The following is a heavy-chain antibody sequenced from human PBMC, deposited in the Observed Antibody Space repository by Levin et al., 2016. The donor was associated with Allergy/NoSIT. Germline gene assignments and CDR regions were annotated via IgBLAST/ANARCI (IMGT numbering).Heavy chain of an antibody. Sequence: WVRQAPGQGLEWMGGIIPIFGTANYAQKFQGRVTITADESTSTAYMELSSLRSEDTAVYYCARTKTIFGVVTPHHHAFDIWGQGTMVTVSS. V-gene: IGHV1-69*01. J-gene: IGHJ3*02. CDR3: ARTKTIFGVVTPHHHAFDI. D-gene: IGHD3-3*01. CDR2: IIPIFGTA.